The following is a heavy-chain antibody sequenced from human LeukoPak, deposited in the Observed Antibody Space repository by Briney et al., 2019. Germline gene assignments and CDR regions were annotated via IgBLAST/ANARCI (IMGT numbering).Heavy chain of an antibody. J-gene: IGHJ6*02. Sequence: PSETLSLTCAVYGGSFSGYYWSWIRQPPGKGLEWIGEINHSGSTNYNPSLKSRVTISVDTSKNQFSLKLSSVTAADTAVYYCARVPGDYGSGSRAWYYYGMDVWGQGTTVTVSS. V-gene: IGHV4-34*09. CDR3: ARVPGDYGSGSRAWYYYGMDV. CDR1: GGSFSGYY. D-gene: IGHD3-10*01. CDR2: INHSGST.